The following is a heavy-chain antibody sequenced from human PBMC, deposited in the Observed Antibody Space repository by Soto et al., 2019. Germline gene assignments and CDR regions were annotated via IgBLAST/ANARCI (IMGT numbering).Heavy chain of an antibody. CDR1: GYSFTTHG. D-gene: IGHD5-12*01. CDR2: SSTYNAKT. J-gene: IGHJ2*01. CDR3: ARVPSGFYGPEYLDL. V-gene: IGHV1-18*01. Sequence: QIQLVQSGGEVKKPGSSVKVSCKASGYSFTTHGITWVRQAPGNGLAWMGWSSTYNAKTNYTQNPQGRVTLSRDTATTTAYMELRSLGSDDTAVYFCARVPSGFYGPEYLDLLGRGTLVTVSS.